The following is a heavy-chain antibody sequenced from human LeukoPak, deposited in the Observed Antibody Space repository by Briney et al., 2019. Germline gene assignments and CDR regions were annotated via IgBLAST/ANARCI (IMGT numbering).Heavy chain of an antibody. D-gene: IGHD6-19*01. CDR1: GFTFSSYE. CDR2: ISSSGSTI. V-gene: IGHV3-48*03. CDR3: AREEPSSGWVLLAY. J-gene: IGHJ4*02. Sequence: PGGSLRLSCAASGFTFSSYEMNWVRQAPGKGLEWVSYISSSGSTIYYADSVKGRFTISRDNAKNSLYLQMNSLRAEDTAVYYCAREEPSSGWVLLAYWGQGTLVTVSS.